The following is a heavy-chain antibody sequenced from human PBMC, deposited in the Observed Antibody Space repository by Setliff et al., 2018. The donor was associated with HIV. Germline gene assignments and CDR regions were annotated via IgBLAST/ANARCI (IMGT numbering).Heavy chain of an antibody. D-gene: IGHD3-3*01. J-gene: IGHJ6*02. CDR3: ARIFGDQGYYYGMDV. CDR2: IYYSGST. Sequence: KPSETLSLTCTVSGGSISSYYWSWIRQPPGKGLERIGYIYYSGSTNYNPSLKSRVTISVDTSKNQFSLKLSSAIAADTAVYYCARIFGDQGYYYGMDVWGQGTTVTVSS. CDR1: GGSISSYY. V-gene: IGHV4-59*01.